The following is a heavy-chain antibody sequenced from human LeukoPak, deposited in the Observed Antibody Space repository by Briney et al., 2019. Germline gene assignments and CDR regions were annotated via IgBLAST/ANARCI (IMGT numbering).Heavy chain of an antibody. CDR2: IYYSGST. CDR1: GGSISIYY. D-gene: IGHD5-12*01. V-gene: IGHV4-59*01. Sequence: SETLSPTCTVSGGSISIYYWSWIRQPPGKGLEWIGNIYYSGSTNYKASLKSRVTISADTSKNQFSLKLSTVTAADTAVYYCARETHSRRSGCGHYFDYWGQGSLVTVSS. CDR3: ARETHSRRSGCGHYFDY. J-gene: IGHJ4*02.